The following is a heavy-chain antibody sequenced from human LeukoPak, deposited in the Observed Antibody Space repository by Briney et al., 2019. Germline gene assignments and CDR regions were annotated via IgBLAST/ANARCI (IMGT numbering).Heavy chain of an antibody. V-gene: IGHV3-21*01. CDR1: GFTFSSCS. D-gene: IGHD3-9*01. CDR2: ISSSSSYI. Sequence: GSLRLSCAASGFTFSSCSMNWVRQAPGKGLEWVSSISSSSSYIYYAVSVKGRFTISRDNAKNSLYLQMNSLRAEDTAVYYCARGYYDILTGYYIPSRLFDYWGQGTLVTVSS. J-gene: IGHJ4*02. CDR3: ARGYYDILTGYYIPSRLFDY.